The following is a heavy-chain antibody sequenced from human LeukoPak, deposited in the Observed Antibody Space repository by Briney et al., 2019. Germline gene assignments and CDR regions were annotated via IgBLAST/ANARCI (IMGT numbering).Heavy chain of an antibody. V-gene: IGHV3-15*01. CDR2: IKTNSYGAAA. J-gene: IGHJ5*01. CDR1: GFTFTNAW. CDR3: VTGGHYSGT. Sequence: GGSLRLSCEASGFTFTNAWMTWVRQAPGKGLEWIGRIKTNSYGAAADYAAPLKGRFTISRDDSRNTLTLQMNSRESEDTAVYHCVTGGHYSGTWGQGTLVTV. D-gene: IGHD3-10*01.